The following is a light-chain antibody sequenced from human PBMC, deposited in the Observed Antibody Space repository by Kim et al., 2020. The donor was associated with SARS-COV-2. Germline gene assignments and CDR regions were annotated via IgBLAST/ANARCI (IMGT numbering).Light chain of an antibody. CDR2: GTS. J-gene: IGKJ2*01. Sequence: SPGEGTTLSCRASQTLSCSYLAWYQQKPGQAPRLLIYGTSTRATGVADRFSGSGSGTDFSLTISRLESEDSAVYYCRQYGRSTSYTFGQGTKLEI. V-gene: IGKV3-20*01. CDR3: RQYGRSTSYT. CDR1: QTLSCSY.